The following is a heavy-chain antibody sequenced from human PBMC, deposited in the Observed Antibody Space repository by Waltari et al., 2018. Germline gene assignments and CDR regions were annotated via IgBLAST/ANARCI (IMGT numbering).Heavy chain of an antibody. V-gene: IGHV4-39*07. Sequence: QLQLQESGPGLVKPSETLSLTCTVSGGSISSSSYYWGWIRQPPGKGLEWIGSIYYSGSTYYNPSLKSRVTISVDTSKNQFSLKLSSVTAADTAVYYCARGGCSGGSCYSVDYWGQGTLVIVSS. J-gene: IGHJ4*02. D-gene: IGHD2-15*01. CDR1: GGSISSSSYY. CDR2: IYYSGST. CDR3: ARGGCSGGSCYSVDY.